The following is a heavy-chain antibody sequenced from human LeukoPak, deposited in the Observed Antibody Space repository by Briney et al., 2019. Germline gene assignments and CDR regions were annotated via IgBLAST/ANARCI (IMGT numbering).Heavy chain of an antibody. CDR2: LCSDGNT. Sequence: PGGSLRLSCAASGFTVSSNCMTWVLHAPGMGLEWVSVLCSDGNTFYADSVKGRFTISTDNSKNTLYLQMNSLRAEDTAVYYCARKVGYGYALDYWGQGTLVTVSS. CDR3: ARKVGYGYALDY. J-gene: IGHJ4*02. CDR1: GFTVSSNC. V-gene: IGHV3-53*01. D-gene: IGHD5-18*01.